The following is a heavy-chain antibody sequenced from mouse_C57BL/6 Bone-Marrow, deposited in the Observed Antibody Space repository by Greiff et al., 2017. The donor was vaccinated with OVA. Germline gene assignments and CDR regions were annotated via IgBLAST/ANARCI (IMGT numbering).Heavy chain of an antibody. CDR1: GFSFNTYA. D-gene: IGHD1-1*01. J-gene: IGHJ4*01. CDR3: VRQGDYGSSLYYYAMDY. V-gene: IGHV10-1*01. Sequence: EVKLMESGGGLVQPKGSLKLSCAASGFSFNTYAMNWVRQAPGKGLEWVARIRSKSNNYATYYADSVKDRFTISRDDSESMLYLQMNNLKTEDTAMYYCVRQGDYGSSLYYYAMDYWGQGTSVTVSS. CDR2: IRSKSNNYAT.